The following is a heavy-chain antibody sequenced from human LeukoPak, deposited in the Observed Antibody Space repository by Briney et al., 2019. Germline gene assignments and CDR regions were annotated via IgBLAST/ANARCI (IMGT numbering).Heavy chain of an antibody. V-gene: IGHV1-18*01. CDR1: GYTFTTYG. Sequence: ASVKVSCKTSGYTFTTYGVSWVRQAPGQGLEWMGWVSGYTGNTNYAERFQGRVTMTIDTSTSTVYMELTSLRSDGTAVYYCARGEVSASLYYFDFWGQGTLVTVS. D-gene: IGHD2-2*01. CDR2: VSGYTGNT. CDR3: ARGEVSASLYYFDF. J-gene: IGHJ4*02.